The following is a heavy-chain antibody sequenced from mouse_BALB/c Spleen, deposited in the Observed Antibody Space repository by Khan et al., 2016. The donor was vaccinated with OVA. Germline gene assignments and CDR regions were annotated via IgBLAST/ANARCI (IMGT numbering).Heavy chain of an antibody. D-gene: IGHD4-1*01. V-gene: IGHV5-6*01. Sequence: EVELVESGGDLVKPGGSLKLSCAASGFTFSSYGMSWVRQTPDKRLEWVATISSAGDYTYYPDNVKGRFTISRDNAKNTLNLQMSSLKSEDTAMFYCASHLTGSFAYWGQGTLVTVSA. CDR3: ASHLTGSFAY. CDR1: GFTFSSYG. J-gene: IGHJ3*01. CDR2: ISSAGDYT.